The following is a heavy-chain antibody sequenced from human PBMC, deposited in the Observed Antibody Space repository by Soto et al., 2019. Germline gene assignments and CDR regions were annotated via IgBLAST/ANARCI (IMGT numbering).Heavy chain of an antibody. J-gene: IGHJ4*02. CDR1: GGSISSGGYY. CDR2: IYYSGST. V-gene: IGHV4-31*03. Sequence: QVQLQESGPVLVKPSQTLSLTCTVSGGSISSGGYYWSWIRQHPGKGLEWIGYIYYSGSTYYTPSLESRVTISVDTSKNQFSLKLSSVTAVDTAVYYCASTYYNDSSGPFDYWGQGTLVTVSS. CDR3: ASTYYNDSSGPFDY. D-gene: IGHD3-22*01.